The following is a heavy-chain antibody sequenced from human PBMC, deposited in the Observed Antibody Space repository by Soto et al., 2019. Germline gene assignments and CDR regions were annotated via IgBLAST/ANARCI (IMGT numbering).Heavy chain of an antibody. CDR2: VYYNGNT. CDR1: GGSIRRSTPY. J-gene: IGHJ4*02. CDR3: ARLSGSYNDRYFDN. V-gene: IGHV4-39*01. Sequence: PSLLIFQTWRVSGGSIRRSTPYWEWNRQHPGKGLEWIGNVYYNGNTYYNASLKSRLTISVDTSNNQLSLKVKSVTAADTVVYFCARLSGSYNDRYFDNWGQVTLVTVSS. D-gene: IGHD1-26*01.